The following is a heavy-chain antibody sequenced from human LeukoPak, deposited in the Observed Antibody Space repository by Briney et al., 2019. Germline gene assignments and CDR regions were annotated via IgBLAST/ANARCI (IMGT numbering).Heavy chain of an antibody. D-gene: IGHD4-17*01. Sequence: SETLSLTCTVSGDSITSGGYSWSWIRQTPGKGLEWIAYIHDSGSTYNNPSLKSRLSISVDTSKNQFSLKLSSVTAADTAVYYCARDRGTGGYGDYDDAFDIWGQGTMVTVSS. J-gene: IGHJ3*02. CDR2: IHDSGST. V-gene: IGHV4-30-4*07. CDR1: GDSITSGGYS. CDR3: ARDRGTGGYGDYDDAFDI.